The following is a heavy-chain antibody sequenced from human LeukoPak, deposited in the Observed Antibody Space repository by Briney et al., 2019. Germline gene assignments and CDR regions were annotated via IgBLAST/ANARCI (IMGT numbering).Heavy chain of an antibody. J-gene: IGHJ5*02. V-gene: IGHV3-7*01. D-gene: IGHD6-6*01. CDR1: GFTFSSYW. Sequence: GGSLRLSYAASGFTFSSYWMSWVRQAPGKGLEWVANIKQDGSEKYYVDSAKGRFTISRDNAKNSLYLQMNSLRAEDTAVYYCARVGIAARRNWFDPWGQGTLVTVSS. CDR2: IKQDGSEK. CDR3: ARVGIAARRNWFDP.